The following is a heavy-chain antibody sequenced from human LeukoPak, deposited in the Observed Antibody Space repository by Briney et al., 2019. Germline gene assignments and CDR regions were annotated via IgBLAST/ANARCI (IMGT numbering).Heavy chain of an antibody. Sequence: SVKVSCKVSKYTLTELSMHWVRQAPGKGLEWMGGFDPEHGKTVYAQTFQGRVTMTEDTSTGTAYMELGSLRSEDTAVYYCATEDFDGIVGPIDSFDVWGQGTMVTVSS. D-gene: IGHD1-26*01. CDR1: KYTLTELS. CDR2: FDPEHGKT. CDR3: ATEDFDGIVGPIDSFDV. V-gene: IGHV1-24*01. J-gene: IGHJ3*01.